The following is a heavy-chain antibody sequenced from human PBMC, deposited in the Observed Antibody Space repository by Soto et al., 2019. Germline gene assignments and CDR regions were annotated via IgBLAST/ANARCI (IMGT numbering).Heavy chain of an antibody. CDR3: AGGYCSGGNCYSGMDV. D-gene: IGHD2-15*01. Sequence: AVKVSCKASGGTFSSYAISWVRQAPGQGLEWMGGIIPIFGTANYAQKFQGRVTITADESTSTAYMELSSLRSEDTAVYYCAGGYCSGGNCYSGMDVWGQGTMVTVSS. CDR1: GGTFSSYA. J-gene: IGHJ6*02. V-gene: IGHV1-69*13. CDR2: IIPIFGTA.